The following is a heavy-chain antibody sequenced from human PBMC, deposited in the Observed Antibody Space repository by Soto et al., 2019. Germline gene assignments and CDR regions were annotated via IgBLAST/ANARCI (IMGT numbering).Heavy chain of an antibody. V-gene: IGHV2-5*02. Sequence: QITLKESGPTLVKPTQTLTLTCTFSGLSVRTSEVGVGWIRQPPGKALEWLAHIYWDDDKRYSPSLKNRLTITKDTSRNQVVLTMTNMNPVDTGTSYCAHRRVNYAMDVWGQGITVTVSS. CDR3: AHRRVNYAMDV. J-gene: IGHJ6*02. D-gene: IGHD6-13*01. CDR1: GLSVRTSEVG. CDR2: IYWDDDK.